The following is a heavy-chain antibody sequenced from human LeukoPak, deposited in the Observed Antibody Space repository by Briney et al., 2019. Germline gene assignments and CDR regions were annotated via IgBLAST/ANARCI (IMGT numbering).Heavy chain of an antibody. Sequence: SETLSLTCTVSVGSISSGDYYWSWIRQPPGKGLAWIGYIYYSGSTYYNPSLKSRVTISVDTSKNQFSLKLSSVTAADTAVYYCARRYYYDSSGYPTTHWYFDLWGRGTLVTVFS. J-gene: IGHJ2*01. CDR1: VGSISSGDYY. CDR2: IYYSGST. CDR3: ARRYYYDSSGYPTTHWYFDL. V-gene: IGHV4-30-4*02. D-gene: IGHD3-22*01.